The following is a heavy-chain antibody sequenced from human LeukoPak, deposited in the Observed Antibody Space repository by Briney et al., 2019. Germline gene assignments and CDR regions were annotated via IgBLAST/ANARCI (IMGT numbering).Heavy chain of an antibody. Sequence: ASVKVSCKASGYTFTSYGISWVRQAPGQGLEWMGWISLYKGNTNYAQNVQGRVTMTTDTSTDTAYMELRSLRSDDTAVYYCARGYSSGSYPYFDYWGQGTLVTVSS. J-gene: IGHJ4*02. D-gene: IGHD3-22*01. CDR1: GYTFTSYG. CDR2: ISLYKGNT. CDR3: ARGYSSGSYPYFDY. V-gene: IGHV1-18*01.